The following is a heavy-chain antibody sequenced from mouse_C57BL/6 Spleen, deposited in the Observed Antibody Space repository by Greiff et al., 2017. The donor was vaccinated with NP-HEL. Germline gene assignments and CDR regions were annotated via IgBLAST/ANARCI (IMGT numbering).Heavy chain of an antibody. J-gene: IGHJ2*01. V-gene: IGHV1-20*01. Sequence: VQLQQSGPELVKPGDSVKISCKASGYSFTGYFMNWVMQSHGKSLEWIGRINPYNGDTFYNQKFKGKATLTVDKSSSTAHMELRSLTSEDSAVYFCAKRTHSHYSDYWGHGTTLSLSS. CDR2: INPYNGDT. CDR1: GYSFTGYF. CDR3: AKRTHSHYSDY.